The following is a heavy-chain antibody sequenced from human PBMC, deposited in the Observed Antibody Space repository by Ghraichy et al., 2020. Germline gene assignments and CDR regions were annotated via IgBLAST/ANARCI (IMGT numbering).Heavy chain of an antibody. D-gene: IGHD4-17*01. CDR2: IYYSGSN. CDR3: AATVTTERPYYYYYYMDV. CDR1: GGSISSYY. J-gene: IGHJ6*03. V-gene: IGHV4-59*01. Sequence: SETLSLTCTVSGGSISSYYWSWIRQPPGKGLEWIGYIYYSGSNNYNPSLKSRVTISVDTSKNQFSLKLSSVTAADTAVYYCAATVTTERPYYYYYYMDVWGKGTTVTVSS.